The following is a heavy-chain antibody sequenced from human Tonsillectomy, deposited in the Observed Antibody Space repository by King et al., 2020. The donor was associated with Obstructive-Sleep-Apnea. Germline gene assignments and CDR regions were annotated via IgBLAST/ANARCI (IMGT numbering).Heavy chain of an antibody. D-gene: IGHD2-2*01. V-gene: IGHV3-15*01. CDR1: GFTFSNAW. CDR3: TTPEVVVVPAAISYYYYYGMDV. J-gene: IGHJ6*02. Sequence: VQLVESGGGLVKPGGSLRLSCAASGFTFSNAWMSWVRQAPGKGLEWVGRIKSKTDGGTTAYAAPVKGRFTISRDDSKNTLYLQMNSLKTEDTAVYYCTTPEVVVVPAAISYYYYYGMDVWGQGTTVTVSS. CDR2: IKSKTDGGTT.